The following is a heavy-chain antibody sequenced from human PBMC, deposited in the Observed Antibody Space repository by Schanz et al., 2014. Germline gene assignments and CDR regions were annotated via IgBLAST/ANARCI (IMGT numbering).Heavy chain of an antibody. CDR1: GFTVNTNY. J-gene: IGHJ6*02. CDR3: RLWFGELYYGMDV. V-gene: IGHV3-53*01. CDR2: MYINSGST. Sequence: EVQLVESGGGLIQPGGSLRLSCAVSGFTVNTNYMSWVRQAPGKGLEWISSMYINSGSTQYADSVKGRFIISRDSSKTTLSLQTNRPRDDATVEYCCRLWFGELYYGMDVWGQGTTVTVSS. D-gene: IGHD3-10*01.